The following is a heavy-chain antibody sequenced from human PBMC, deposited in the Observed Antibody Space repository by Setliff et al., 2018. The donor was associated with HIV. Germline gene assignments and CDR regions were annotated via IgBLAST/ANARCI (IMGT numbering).Heavy chain of an antibody. Sequence: GGSLRLSCAASGFMFGVDWMSWVRQTPGKGLGWVASVTPDGGDKYYANSMRGRFTISRDNGKNAVYLQMNSLTAEDTARYYCVRDLARVIAHWGQGTLVTVSS. CDR2: VTPDGGDK. CDR3: VRDLARVIAH. V-gene: IGHV3-7*01. D-gene: IGHD2-21*01. CDR1: GFMFGVDW. J-gene: IGHJ4*02.